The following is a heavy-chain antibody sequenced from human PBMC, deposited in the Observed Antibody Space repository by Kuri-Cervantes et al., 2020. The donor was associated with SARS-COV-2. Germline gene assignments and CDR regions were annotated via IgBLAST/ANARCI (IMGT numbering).Heavy chain of an antibody. CDR2: ISAYNGNT. CDR3: ARVGQGVVAATFFDY. D-gene: IGHD2-15*01. V-gene: IGHV1-18*01. CDR1: GYTFTSYG. Sequence: ASVKVSCKASGYTFTSYGISWVRQAPGQGLEWMGWISAYNGNTNYAQKLQGRVTMTTDTSTSTAYMELRSLRSDDTAVYYCARVGQGVVAATFFDYWGRGTLVTVSS. J-gene: IGHJ4*02.